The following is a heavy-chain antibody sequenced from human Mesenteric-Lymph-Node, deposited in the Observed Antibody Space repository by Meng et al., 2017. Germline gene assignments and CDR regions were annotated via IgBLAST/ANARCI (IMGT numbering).Heavy chain of an antibody. J-gene: IGHJ3*02. CDR1: GDSISNHY. D-gene: IGHD3-16*01. CDR2: IYYSGST. CDR3: AREREEGAAFDI. Sequence: SETLSLTCIISGDSISNHYWSWIRRPPGKGLEWIGYIYYSGSTNYNPSLKSRVTISVDTSNNQFSLKLSSVTAADTAVYYCAREREEGAAFDIWGQGTMVTVSS. V-gene: IGHV4-59*11.